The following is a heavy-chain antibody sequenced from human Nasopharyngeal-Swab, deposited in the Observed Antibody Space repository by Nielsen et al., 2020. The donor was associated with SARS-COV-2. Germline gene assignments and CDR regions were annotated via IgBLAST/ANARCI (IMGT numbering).Heavy chain of an antibody. J-gene: IGHJ5*02. CDR2: FDPEVGEA. V-gene: IGHV1-24*01. CDR3: ATGRVTTFFSWFDP. CDR1: GYTLTALS. Sequence: ASVKVSCKVSGYTLTALSMHWVRQAPGKGLEWMGGFDPEVGEAIYAQKFQGRVTMTEDTSTDTAYMELSSLRSEDTAVYYCATGRVTTFFSWFDPWGQGTLVTVSS. D-gene: IGHD4-17*01.